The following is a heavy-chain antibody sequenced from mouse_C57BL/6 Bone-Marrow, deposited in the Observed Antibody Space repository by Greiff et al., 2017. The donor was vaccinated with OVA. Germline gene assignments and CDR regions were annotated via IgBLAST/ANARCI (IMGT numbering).Heavy chain of an antibody. V-gene: IGHV10-3*01. J-gene: IGHJ4*01. D-gene: IGHD2-3*01. Sequence: EVQVVESGGGLVQPKGSLKLSCAASGFTFNTYAMHWVRQAPGKGLEWVARIRSKSSNYATYYADSVKDRFTISRDDSQSMLYLQMNNLKTEDTAMYYCVREWLLRIYYAMDYWGQGTSVTVSS. CDR2: IRSKSSNYAT. CDR3: VREWLLRIYYAMDY. CDR1: GFTFNTYA.